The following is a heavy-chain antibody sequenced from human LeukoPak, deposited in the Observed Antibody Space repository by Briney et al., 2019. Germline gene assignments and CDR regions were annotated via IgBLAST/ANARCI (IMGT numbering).Heavy chain of an antibody. CDR3: ARATAMVTRPTYFDY. V-gene: IGHV1-69*04. Sequence: ASVKVSCKASGGTFSSYAISWVRQAPGQGLEWMGRIIPILGIANYAQKFQGRVTITADKSTSTAYMELSGLRSEDTAVYYCARATAMVTRPTYFDYWGQGTLVTVSS. CDR2: IIPILGIA. D-gene: IGHD5-18*01. J-gene: IGHJ4*02. CDR1: GGTFSSYA.